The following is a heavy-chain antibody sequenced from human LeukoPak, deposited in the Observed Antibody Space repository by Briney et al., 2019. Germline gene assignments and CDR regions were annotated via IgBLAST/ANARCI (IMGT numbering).Heavy chain of an antibody. CDR1: GGSISSGGYY. V-gene: IGHV4-31*03. J-gene: IGHJ6*03. CDR3: ATQDQYSSGWRDYYYYYYMDV. CDR2: IYYSGST. Sequence: KSSQTLSLTCTVSGGSISSGGYYWSWIRQHPGKGLEWIGYIYYSGSTYYNPSLKSRVTISVDTSKNQFSLKLSSVTAADTAVYYCATQDQYSSGWRDYYYYYYMDVWGKGTTVTVSS. D-gene: IGHD6-19*01.